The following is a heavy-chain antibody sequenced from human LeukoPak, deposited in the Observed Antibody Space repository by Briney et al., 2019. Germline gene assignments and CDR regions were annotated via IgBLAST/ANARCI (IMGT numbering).Heavy chain of an antibody. Sequence: GSLRLSCAASGFTFSSYNMNWVRQAPGKGLEWVSFISSSSSYIYYANSVKGRFTISRDNAKNSLYLQMNSLRAEDTAVYYCVRDYENLTGSKTRFHYWGQGTLVTVSS. CDR1: GFTFSSYN. CDR2: ISSSSSYI. CDR3: VRDYENLTGSKTRFHY. V-gene: IGHV3-21*01. D-gene: IGHD3-9*01. J-gene: IGHJ4*02.